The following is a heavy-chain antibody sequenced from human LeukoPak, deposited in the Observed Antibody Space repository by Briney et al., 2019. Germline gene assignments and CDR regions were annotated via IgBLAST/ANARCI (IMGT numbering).Heavy chain of an antibody. CDR1: GYTFSAYY. Sequence: GASVKVSCRTSGYTFSAYYIHWVRLAPGQGLEWMGWISTYNGNTNYAQKFQGRVTMTRDTSISTAYMELSRLRSDDTAVYYCARGQLDGFDYWGQGTLVTVSS. D-gene: IGHD6-13*01. V-gene: IGHV1-2*02. J-gene: IGHJ4*02. CDR2: ISTYNGNT. CDR3: ARGQLDGFDY.